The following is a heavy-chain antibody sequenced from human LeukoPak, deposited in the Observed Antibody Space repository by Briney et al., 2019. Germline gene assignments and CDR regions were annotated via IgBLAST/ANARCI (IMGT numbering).Heavy chain of an antibody. CDR1: GSIFTSYW. V-gene: IGHV5-51*01. Sequence: GESLQISCQGSGSIFTSYWIGWVRQLPGKGLGWMGINYTGDADTRYSPSCQGQVTISADKSISTPYLQWSSLKDSDTAMYYCARRFAGEGYYYMDVWGKGTTVTVSS. J-gene: IGHJ6*03. CDR2: NYTGDADT. CDR3: ARRFAGEGYYYMDV.